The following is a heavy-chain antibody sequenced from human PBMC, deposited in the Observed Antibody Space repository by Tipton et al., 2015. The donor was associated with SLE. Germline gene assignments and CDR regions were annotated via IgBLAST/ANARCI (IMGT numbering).Heavy chain of an antibody. V-gene: IGHV4-38-2*02. Sequence: TLSLTCAVSGYSISSGYYWGWIRQPPGKGLEWIGSIYHSGSTYYNPSLKSRVTISVDTSKNQFSLKLSSVTAADTAVYYSAGERLHLDGTENTFDIWGQGTMVTVSS. CDR3: AGERLHLDGTENTFDI. J-gene: IGHJ3*02. CDR2: IYHSGST. D-gene: IGHD2/OR15-2a*01. CDR1: GYSISSGYY.